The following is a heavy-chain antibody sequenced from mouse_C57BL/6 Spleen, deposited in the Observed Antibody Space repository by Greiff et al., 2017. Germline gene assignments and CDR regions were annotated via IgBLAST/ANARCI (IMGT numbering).Heavy chain of an antibody. CDR3: ARSHYCGSSHWYFDV. CDR2: IYPGSGST. Sequence: QVQLQQPGAELVKPGASVKMSCKAFGYTFTSYWITWVKQRPGQGLEWIGDIYPGSGSTNYIEKFKSKGTLTDDKSSSTAYMQLSILTPEDSAVYYCARSHYCGSSHWYFDVWGTGTTVTVSS. D-gene: IGHD1-1*01. V-gene: IGHV1-55*01. CDR1: GYTFTSYW. J-gene: IGHJ1*03.